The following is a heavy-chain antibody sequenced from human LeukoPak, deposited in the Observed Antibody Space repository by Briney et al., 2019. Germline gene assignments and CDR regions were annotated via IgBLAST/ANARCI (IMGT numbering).Heavy chain of an antibody. V-gene: IGHV3-11*04. CDR2: ISGSGSTI. D-gene: IGHD3-10*01. CDR3: ARVRDGSGSNSQIFIY. J-gene: IGHJ4*02. CDR1: GFTFSDYY. Sequence: GGSLRLSCAASGFTFSDYYMSWIRQAPGKGLEWVSYISGSGSTIYYANSVKGRFTISRDNAKNSLYLQMSSLRAEDTAVYYCARVRDGSGSNSQIFIYWGLGTLVTVAS.